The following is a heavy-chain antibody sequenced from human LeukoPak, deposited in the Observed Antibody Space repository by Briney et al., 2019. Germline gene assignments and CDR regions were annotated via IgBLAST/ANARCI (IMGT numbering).Heavy chain of an antibody. CDR3: AKLGSVVVPAAPFDY. CDR2: INGVGSRT. Sequence: GGSLRLSCAASGFTFSSYWMSWVRQVPGKGLEWVSAINGVGSRTYYADSVKGRFTISRDNSKNTLYLQMNSLRAEDTAVYYCAKLGSVVVPAAPFDYWGQGTLVTVSS. V-gene: IGHV3-23*01. J-gene: IGHJ4*02. CDR1: GFTFSSYW. D-gene: IGHD2-2*01.